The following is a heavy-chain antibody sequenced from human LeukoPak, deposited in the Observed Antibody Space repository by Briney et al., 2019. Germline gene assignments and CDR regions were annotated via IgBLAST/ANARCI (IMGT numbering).Heavy chain of an antibody. J-gene: IGHJ4*02. CDR2: IFDRGSD. V-gene: IGHV4-38-2*02. Sequence: RSGTLSLTCMVSGDSLISDYFWGGARRPPGKGRGGIGSIFDRGSDYYKTSLKRGVTISVDTSKRRFSRKLTAVTAADTAVYYCARLVASTSIDSWGQGTLVTVSS. D-gene: IGHD2-15*01. CDR3: ARLVASTSIDS. CDR1: GDSLISDYF.